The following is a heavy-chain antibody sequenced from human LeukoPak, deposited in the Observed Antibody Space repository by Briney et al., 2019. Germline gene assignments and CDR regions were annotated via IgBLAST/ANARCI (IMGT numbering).Heavy chain of an antibody. CDR1: GFAFSSYS. V-gene: IGHV3-21*01. D-gene: IGHD3-3*01. CDR2: ISSSSSYI. CDR3: ARGNRSPTYYDFWSVDY. J-gene: IGHJ4*02. Sequence: GGSLRLSCAASGFAFSSYSMNWVRQAPGKGLEWVSSISSSSSYIYYADSVKGRFTISRDNAKNSLYLQMNSLRAEDTAVYYCARGNRSPTYYDFWSVDYWGQGTLVTVSS.